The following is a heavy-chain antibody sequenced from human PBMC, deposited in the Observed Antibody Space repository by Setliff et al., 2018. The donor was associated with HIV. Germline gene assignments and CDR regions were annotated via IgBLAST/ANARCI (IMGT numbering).Heavy chain of an antibody. D-gene: IGHD3-22*01. CDR2: INHSGST. Sequence: GSLRLSCAASGFTFSSYWMSWVRQAPGKGLEWIGEINHSGSTNFNPSLRSRVTISADTPKNQLSLKLTSVTAADTAVYYCAMLDTSDYFRNNWFDSWGQGTLVTVSS. CDR1: GFTFSSYW. V-gene: IGHV4-4*02. J-gene: IGHJ5*01. CDR3: AMLDTSDYFRNNWFDS.